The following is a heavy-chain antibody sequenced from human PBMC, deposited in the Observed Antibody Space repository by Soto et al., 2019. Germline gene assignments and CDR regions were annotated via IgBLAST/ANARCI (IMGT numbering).Heavy chain of an antibody. Sequence: DVQLVESGGAVVQPGESLRLSCEVSGFTFSMYSMTWVRQAPGKGLEWVAKIPQEGGDGHYADSVKGRFTISRDNAKNSVFLQMNNPRAAVTAVYYCARDQLILPAHDFFYGSDVWGQGATVTVS. CDR3: ARDQLILPAHDFFYGSDV. V-gene: IGHV3-7*03. D-gene: IGHD2-21*02. CDR1: GFTFSMYS. J-gene: IGHJ6*02. CDR2: IPQEGGDG.